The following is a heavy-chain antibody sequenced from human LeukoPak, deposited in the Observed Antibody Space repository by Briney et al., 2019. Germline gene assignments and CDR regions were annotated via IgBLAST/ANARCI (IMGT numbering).Heavy chain of an antibody. J-gene: IGHJ4*02. CDR1: GYTFTSYY. Sequence: ASVKVSCKASGYTFTSYYMHWVRQAPGQGLEWMGIINPSGGSTSYAQKFQGRVTMTRDTSTSTVYMELSSLRSEDTAMYYCARYVGAVRGRGERLDYWGQGTLVTVSS. CDR2: INPSGGST. CDR3: ARYVGAVRGRGERLDY. D-gene: IGHD3-16*01. V-gene: IGHV1-46*03.